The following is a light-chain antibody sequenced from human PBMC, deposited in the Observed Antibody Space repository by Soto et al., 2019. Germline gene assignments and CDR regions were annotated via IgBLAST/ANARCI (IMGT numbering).Light chain of an antibody. CDR2: WAS. J-gene: IGKJ2*02. V-gene: IGKV4-1*01. CDR3: QLFSSPPFCP. Sequence: DIVMTQSPDSLAVSMGERATINCKSSQSVFKGSNNKDCLAWYQQKPGQPPTLLLYWASTRESGVPDRFSGSGSGTDFTLTSSSLQAEDVASYYCQLFSSPPFCPFGQGTKGEIK. CDR1: QSVFKGSNNKDC.